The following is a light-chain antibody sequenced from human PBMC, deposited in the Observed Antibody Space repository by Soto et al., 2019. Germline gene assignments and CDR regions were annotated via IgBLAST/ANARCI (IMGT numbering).Light chain of an antibody. CDR3: QQSSNWPFELT. J-gene: IGKJ4*01. CDR2: DAS. Sequence: EVVLTQSPGTLSLSPGERATLSCRASQSVSSYLAWYQQKPGQAPRLLTYDASNRATGIPARFSGSGSGTDFTLTISSLEPEDFAVYYCQQSSNWPFELTFGGGTKVDIK. CDR1: QSVSSY. V-gene: IGKV3-11*01.